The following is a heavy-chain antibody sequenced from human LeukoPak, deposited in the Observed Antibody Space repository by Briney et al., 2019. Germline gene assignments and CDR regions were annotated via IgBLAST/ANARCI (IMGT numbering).Heavy chain of an antibody. D-gene: IGHD3-22*01. CDR1: TSR. J-gene: IGHJ4*02. CDR2: IGSYGGDT. V-gene: IGHV1-18*01. Sequence: GASVKVSCKATSRISWVRQAPGQGLEWMGWIGSYGGDTYYAQKFQGRVTVTTDTSTSTVYMELRSLRSDDTAVYYCARDLWNFYDDSGYYRDFDFWGQGTLVTVSS. CDR3: ARDLWNFYDDSGYYRDFDF.